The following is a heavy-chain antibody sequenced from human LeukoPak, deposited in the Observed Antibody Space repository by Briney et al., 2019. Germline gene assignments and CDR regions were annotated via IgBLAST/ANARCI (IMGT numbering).Heavy chain of an antibody. CDR3: ARVRLSPPYYYYGMDV. CDR2: ISHSGST. Sequence: SETLSLTCAVYGGSFSGYYWSWIRQPPGKGLEWIGEISHSGSTNYNPSLKSRVTISVDTSKNQFSLKLSSVTAADTAVYYCARVRLSPPYYYYGMDVWGQGTTVTVSS. CDR1: GGSFSGYY. V-gene: IGHV4-34*01. J-gene: IGHJ6*02.